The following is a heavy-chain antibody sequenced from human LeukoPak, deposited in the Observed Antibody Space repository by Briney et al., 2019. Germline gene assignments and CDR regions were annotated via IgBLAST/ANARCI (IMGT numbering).Heavy chain of an antibody. J-gene: IGHJ4*02. D-gene: IGHD5-24*01. CDR1: GFTFSSYA. CDR3: AKEGRSLQTY. CDR2: ISGSGGTT. Sequence: PGGSLRLSCAASGFTFSSYAMSWVRPAPGKGLELVSGISGSGGTTYYADSVKGRFTISRDNSKNTLYLQLNSLRAEDTAIYYCAKEGRSLQTYWGQGTLVTVSS. V-gene: IGHV3-23*01.